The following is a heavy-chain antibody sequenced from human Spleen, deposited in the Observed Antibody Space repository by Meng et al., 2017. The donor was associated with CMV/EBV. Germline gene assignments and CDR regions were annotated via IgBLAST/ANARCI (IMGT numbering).Heavy chain of an antibody. Sequence: GESLKISCAASGFTFSDYYISWIRQAPGKGLEWVSYISTTGSTIYYADSVKGRFTISRDNAKNSLYLQMNSLRAEDTAVYYCAKGDFGSYFYGMDVWGQGTTVTVSS. CDR2: ISTTGSTI. V-gene: IGHV3-11*04. D-gene: IGHD3-16*01. CDR1: GFTFSDYY. CDR3: AKGDFGSYFYGMDV. J-gene: IGHJ6*02.